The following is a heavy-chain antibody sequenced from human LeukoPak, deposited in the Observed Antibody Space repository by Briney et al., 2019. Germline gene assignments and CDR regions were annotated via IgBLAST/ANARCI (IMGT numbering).Heavy chain of an antibody. CDR2: INHSGST. CDR3: ARSKLLMKYYYDSSGYYTAHFDY. V-gene: IGHV4-34*01. Sequence: SETLSLTCAVYGGSFSGYYWSWIRQPPGKGLEWIGEINHSGSTNYNPSLKSRVTISVDTSKNQFSLKLSSVTAADTAVYYCARSKLLMKYYYDSSGYYTAHFDYWGQGTLVTVSS. CDR1: GGSFSGYY. D-gene: IGHD3-22*01. J-gene: IGHJ4*02.